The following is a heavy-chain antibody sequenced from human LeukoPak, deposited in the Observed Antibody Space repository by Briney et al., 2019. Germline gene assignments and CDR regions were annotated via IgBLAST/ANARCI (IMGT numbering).Heavy chain of an antibody. V-gene: IGHV4-39*01. Sequence: SETLSLTCTVSGGSISSYYWGWIRQPPGKGLEWIGSIYYSGSTYYNPSLKSRVTISVDTSQNQFSLRLRSVTAADTAVYYCARLSAVAGTGTDYWGQGTLVTVSS. J-gene: IGHJ4*02. CDR1: GGSISSYY. D-gene: IGHD6-19*01. CDR3: ARLSAVAGTGTDY. CDR2: IYYSGST.